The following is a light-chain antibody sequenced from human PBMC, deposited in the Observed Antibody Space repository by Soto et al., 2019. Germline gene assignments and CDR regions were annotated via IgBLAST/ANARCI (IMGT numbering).Light chain of an antibody. J-gene: IGKJ5*01. CDR1: QSVSSSY. CDR2: GAS. CDR3: HQDGSSSIT. V-gene: IGKV3-20*01. Sequence: EIVLMQVLGALSLSPGERATLSCRASQSVSSSYLAWYQQKPGQAPRLLIYGASSRATGIPDRFSGSGSGTDFTLTISRLEPEDFAVYYYHQDGSSSITFGQGTRLEIK.